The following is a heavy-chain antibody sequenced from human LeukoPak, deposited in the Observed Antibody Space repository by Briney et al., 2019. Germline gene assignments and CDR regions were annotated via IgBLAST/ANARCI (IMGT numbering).Heavy chain of an antibody. CDR3: ARPLSSGSYVQFDY. CDR2: IIPIFGTA. D-gene: IGHD1-26*01. CDR1: GGTFSSYA. J-gene: IGHJ4*02. V-gene: IGHV1-69*13. Sequence: GASVKVSCKASGGTFSSYAISWVRQAPGQGLEWMGGIIPIFGTANYAQKFQGRVTITADESTSTAYMELSSLRSEDTAVYYCARPLSSGSYVQFDYWGQGTLVTVSS.